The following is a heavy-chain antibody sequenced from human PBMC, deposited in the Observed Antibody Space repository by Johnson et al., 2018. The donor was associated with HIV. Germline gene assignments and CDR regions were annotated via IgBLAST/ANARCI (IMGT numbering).Heavy chain of an antibody. CDR1: GFTFSSYA. Sequence: QVQLVESGGGVVQPGRSLRLSCAASGFTFSSYAMHWVRQAPGKGLEWVAVISYDGSNKYYADSVKGRFTISRDNSKNTLYLQMNRLRAEDTAVYYCARAEGATSAFDIWGQGTMVTVSS. J-gene: IGHJ3*02. CDR3: ARAEGATSAFDI. V-gene: IGHV3-30-3*01. CDR2: ISYDGSNK. D-gene: IGHD1-26*01.